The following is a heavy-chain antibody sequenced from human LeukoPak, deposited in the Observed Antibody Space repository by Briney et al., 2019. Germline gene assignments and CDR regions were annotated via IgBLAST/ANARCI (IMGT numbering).Heavy chain of an antibody. D-gene: IGHD4-17*01. CDR1: GFTVSSNS. Sequence: PGGSLRLSCTVSGFTVSSNSMSWVRQAPGKGLEWVSFIYSDNTHYSDSVKGRFTISRDNSKNTLYLQMNSLRAEDKAVYYCAKNQRVTRGPYYYYLDVWGRGTTVTVSS. CDR2: IYSDNT. V-gene: IGHV3-53*01. J-gene: IGHJ6*03. CDR3: AKNQRVTRGPYYYYLDV.